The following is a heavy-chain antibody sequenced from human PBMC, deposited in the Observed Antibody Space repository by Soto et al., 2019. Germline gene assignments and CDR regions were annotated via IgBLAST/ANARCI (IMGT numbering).Heavy chain of an antibody. Sequence: GASVKVSCKASGYTFTGYYMHWVRQAPGQGLEWMGWINPNSGGTNYAQKFQGWVTMTRDTSISTAYIELSRLRSDDTAVYYCARGCIAAAEYYFDYKEYYFDYWGQGTLVTVSS. CDR2: INPNSGGT. CDR1: GYTFTGYY. J-gene: IGHJ4*02. V-gene: IGHV1-2*04. D-gene: IGHD6-13*01. CDR3: ARGCIAAAEYYFDYKEYYFDY.